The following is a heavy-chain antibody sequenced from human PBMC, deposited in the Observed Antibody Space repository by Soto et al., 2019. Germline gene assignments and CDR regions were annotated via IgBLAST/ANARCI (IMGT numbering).Heavy chain of an antibody. Sequence: ASVKVSCKASGYSLTSFGISWVRQAPGQGLEWMGWISGYNGNTNYAQKLQGRVTMTTDTPPSTASMGRRSLRSEDTAVYYCARVPMRGGGPMPRPKAYAMDVGGQGTTVTVSS. D-gene: IGHD2-15*01. CDR2: ISGYNGNT. CDR3: ARVPMRGGGPMPRPKAYAMDV. V-gene: IGHV1-18*04. CDR1: GYSLTSFG. J-gene: IGHJ6*02.